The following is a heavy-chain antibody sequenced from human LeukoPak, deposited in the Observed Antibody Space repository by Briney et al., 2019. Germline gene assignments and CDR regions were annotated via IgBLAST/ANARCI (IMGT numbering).Heavy chain of an antibody. CDR3: ARVSRDPPMIVVAGAFDI. CDR2: IYYSGST. Sequence: SETLSLTCAVSGYSISSGYYWSWIRQPPGKGLEWIGYIYYSGSTNYNPSLKSRVTISVDTSKNQFSLKLSSVTAADTAVYYCARVSRDPPMIVVAGAFDIWGQGTMVTVSS. CDR1: GYSISSGYY. J-gene: IGHJ3*02. V-gene: IGHV4-61*01. D-gene: IGHD3-22*01.